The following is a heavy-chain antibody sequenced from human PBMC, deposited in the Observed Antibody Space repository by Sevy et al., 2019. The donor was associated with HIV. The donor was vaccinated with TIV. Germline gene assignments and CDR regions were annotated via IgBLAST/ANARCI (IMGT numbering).Heavy chain of an antibody. CDR1: GFTFSSYT. V-gene: IGHV3-21*01. CDR2: ITGGSSYI. CDR3: ATDGGCSSTSCLLCFEC. D-gene: IGHD2-2*01. J-gene: IGHJ4*02. Sequence: GGSLRLSCAASGFTFSSYTMNWVRQAPGKGLEWVSSITGGSSYIYYADSVKGRFTISRDNAKNSLYLQMNSLRAEDTAVYYCATDGGCSSTSCLLCFECWGQGSLVTVSS.